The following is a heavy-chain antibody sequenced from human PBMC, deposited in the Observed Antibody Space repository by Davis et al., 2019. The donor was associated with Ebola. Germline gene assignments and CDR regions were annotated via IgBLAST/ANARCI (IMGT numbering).Heavy chain of an antibody. D-gene: IGHD5-12*01. J-gene: IGHJ4*02. CDR2: IYHSGST. CDR1: GYSISSGYY. Sequence: SETLSLTCTVSGYSISSGYYWGWIRQPPGKGLEWIGSIYHSGSTYYNPSLKSRVTISVDTSKNQFSLKLTSVTAADTALYYCASGGYSGYDGYFDDWGQGTLVTVSS. CDR3: ASGGYSGYDGYFDD. V-gene: IGHV4-38-2*02.